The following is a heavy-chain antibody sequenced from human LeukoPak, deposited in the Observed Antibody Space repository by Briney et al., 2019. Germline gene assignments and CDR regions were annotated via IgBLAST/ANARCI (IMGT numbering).Heavy chain of an antibody. CDR2: FDPEDGET. J-gene: IGHJ6*02. Sequence: ASVKVSCKVSGYTLTELSMQWVRQAPGKGLEWMGGFDPEDGETIYAQNFQGRVTLTEDKSTDIVYMELNSLTSEDTAVYYCAIPSGTFLAYYFGLDVWGQGTMVTVSS. CDR3: AIPSGTFLAYYFGLDV. D-gene: IGHD1-26*01. V-gene: IGHV1-24*01. CDR1: GYTLTELS.